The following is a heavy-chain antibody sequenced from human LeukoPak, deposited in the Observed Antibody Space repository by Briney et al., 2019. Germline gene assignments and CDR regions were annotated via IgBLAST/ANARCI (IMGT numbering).Heavy chain of an antibody. J-gene: IGHJ4*02. Sequence: GASVTVSCKASGYAFTTYDINWVRQAPGQGLEWMAWINPGNGATGYAQTFQDRITVTSDTSTDTVYMELASLTSNDTATDYCARSPQDHGGNCFNHWGLGSLVTVSS. D-gene: IGHD4-23*01. CDR3: ARSPQDHGGNCFNH. V-gene: IGHV1-8*01. CDR1: GYAFTTYD. CDR2: INPGNGAT.